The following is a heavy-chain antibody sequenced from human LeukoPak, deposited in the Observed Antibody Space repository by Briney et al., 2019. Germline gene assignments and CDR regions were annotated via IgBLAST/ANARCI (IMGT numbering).Heavy chain of an antibody. V-gene: IGHV4-39*01. D-gene: IGHD3-10*01. J-gene: IGHJ2*01. Sequence: KPSETLSLTCTVSGGSISSSSYYWGWIRQPPGKGLEWIGSIYYSGSTYYNPSLKSRVTISVDTSKNQFSLKLSSVTAADTAVYYCARHWVVVRGVSYWYFDLWGRGTLVTVSS. CDR3: ARHWVVVRGVSYWYFDL. CDR1: GGSISSSSYY. CDR2: IYYSGST.